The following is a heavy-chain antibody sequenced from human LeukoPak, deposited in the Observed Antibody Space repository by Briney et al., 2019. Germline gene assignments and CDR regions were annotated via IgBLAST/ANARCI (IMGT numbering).Heavy chain of an antibody. CDR2: ISWNSGSI. Sequence: PGRSLRLSCAASGFTFDDYAMHWVRQAPGKGLEWVSGISWNSGSIGYADSVKGRFTISRDNAKNSLYLQMNSLRAEDTALYYCAKMRFGGYSRAFFDYWGQGTLVTVSS. CDR1: GFTFDDYA. CDR3: AKMRFGGYSRAFFDY. V-gene: IGHV3-9*01. J-gene: IGHJ4*02. D-gene: IGHD6-13*01.